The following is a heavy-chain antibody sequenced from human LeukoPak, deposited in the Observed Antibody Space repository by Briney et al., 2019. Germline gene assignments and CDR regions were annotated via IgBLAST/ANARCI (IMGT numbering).Heavy chain of an antibody. D-gene: IGHD3-3*01. CDR1: GFTFSSYA. CDR3: ARAEWSNWYFDL. J-gene: IGHJ2*01. Sequence: GGSLRLSCAASGFTFSSYAMSWVRQAPGKGLEWVANIKQDGSEKYYVDSVKGRFTLSRDSAKNSLYLQMNSLRAEDTAVYCCARAEWSNWYFDLWGRGTLVTVSS. V-gene: IGHV3-7*03. CDR2: IKQDGSEK.